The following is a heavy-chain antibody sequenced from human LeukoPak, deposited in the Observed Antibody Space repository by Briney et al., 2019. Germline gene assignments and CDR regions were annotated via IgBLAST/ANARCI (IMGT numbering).Heavy chain of an antibody. V-gene: IGHV3-7*04. D-gene: IGHD3-10*01. Sequence: GGSLRLSCAASEFTFNRYWMSWVRQAPGKGLEWVANIKHDGSEAHYVDSVKGRFTISRDNAKDSLSLQMNSLNVDDTGVYFCTRDALFGSGRTHLDFWSQGTLVSVSS. CDR3: TRDALFGSGRTHLDF. J-gene: IGHJ4*02. CDR1: EFTFNRYW. CDR2: IKHDGSEA.